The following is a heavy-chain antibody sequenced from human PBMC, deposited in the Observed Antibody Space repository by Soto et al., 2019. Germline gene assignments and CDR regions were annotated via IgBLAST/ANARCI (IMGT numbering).Heavy chain of an antibody. J-gene: IGHJ4*02. CDR1: GFTFSNAW. CDR3: TTDETELAASDFEY. Sequence: CGSLRLSCAASGFTFSNAWMSWVRQAPGKGLEWVGRIKSKTDGGTTDYAAPVKGRFTISRDDSKNTLYLQMNSLKTEDTAVYYCTTDETELAASDFEYWGQGTLVTVSS. D-gene: IGHD6-6*01. V-gene: IGHV3-15*01. CDR2: IKSKTDGGTT.